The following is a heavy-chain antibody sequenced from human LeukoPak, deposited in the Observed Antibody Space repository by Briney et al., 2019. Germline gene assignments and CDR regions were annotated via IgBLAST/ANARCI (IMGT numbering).Heavy chain of an antibody. CDR1: GFTFSDYY. CDR3: ARRVPGDRYFDL. CDR2: ISSSGSTR. V-gene: IGHV3-11*01. Sequence: GSLRLSCAASGFTFSDYYMSWIRQAPGKGLEWVSYISSSGSTRFYADSVKGRFTISRDNAKNSLYLQMNTLRADDTAVYYCARRVPGDRYFDLWGRGTLVTVSS. D-gene: IGHD4-17*01. J-gene: IGHJ2*01.